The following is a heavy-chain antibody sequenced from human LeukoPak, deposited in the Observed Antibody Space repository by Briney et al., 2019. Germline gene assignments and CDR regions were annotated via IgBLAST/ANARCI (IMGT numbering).Heavy chain of an antibody. Sequence: ASVKVSCKASGYTFTSYAMNWVRQAPGQGLEWMGGIIPIFGTANYAQKFQGRVTITADESTSTAYMELSSLRSEDTAVYYCARDDGYYGSGSSDYWGQGTLVTVSS. J-gene: IGHJ4*02. CDR3: ARDDGYYGSGSSDY. CDR1: GYTFTSYA. CDR2: IIPIFGTA. D-gene: IGHD3-10*01. V-gene: IGHV1-69*13.